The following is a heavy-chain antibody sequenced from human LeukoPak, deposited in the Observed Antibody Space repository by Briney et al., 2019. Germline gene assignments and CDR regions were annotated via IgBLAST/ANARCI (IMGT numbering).Heavy chain of an antibody. J-gene: IGHJ5*02. CDR3: ARGITMVRGVQGFDP. V-gene: IGHV4-34*01. Sequence: PSETLSLTCAVYGGSFSGYYWSWIRQPPGKGLEWIGEINHSGSTNYNPSLKSRVTISVDTSKNQFSLKLSSVTAADTAVYYCARGITMVRGVQGFDPWGQGTLVTVSS. D-gene: IGHD3-10*01. CDR2: INHSGST. CDR1: GGSFSGYY.